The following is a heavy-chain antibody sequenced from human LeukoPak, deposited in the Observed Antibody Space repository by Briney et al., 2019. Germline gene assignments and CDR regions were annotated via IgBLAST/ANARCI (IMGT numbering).Heavy chain of an antibody. CDR2: FDPEDDET. V-gene: IGHV1-24*01. CDR3: ATQGGSGYFFDY. J-gene: IGHJ4*02. CDR1: GYTLTELS. D-gene: IGHD3-22*01. Sequence: ASVKVSCKVSGYTLTELSMHWVRQAPGKGLEWMGGFDPEDDETIYAQLFQGRVTLTEDTSTDTAYMELSSLRSEDTAVYYCATQGGSGYFFDYWGQGTLVTVSS.